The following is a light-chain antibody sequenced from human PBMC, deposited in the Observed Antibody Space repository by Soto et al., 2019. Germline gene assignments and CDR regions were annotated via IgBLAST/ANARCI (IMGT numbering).Light chain of an antibody. J-gene: IGKJ4*01. CDR1: HYVYSN. Sequence: EIVMTQSPATLSVSPGERATLSCTASHYVYSNVAWFQQRPGQAPRLLIYRASTRATGTPARFSGSWSGTEFTLTIASLKSEDFALYYCQQYHNLWTVGRGTEVEIK. CDR2: RAS. CDR3: QQYHNLWT. V-gene: IGKV3-15*01.